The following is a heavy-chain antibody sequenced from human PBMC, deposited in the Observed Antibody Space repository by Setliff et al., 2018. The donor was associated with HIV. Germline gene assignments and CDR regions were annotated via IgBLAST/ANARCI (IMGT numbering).Heavy chain of an antibody. V-gene: IGHV4-59*11. CDR1: GGSIRSHY. D-gene: IGHD2-2*01. CDR3: ARSNIEVVPAALFYYYYYGLDV. J-gene: IGHJ6*02. Sequence: VSGGSIRSHYWSWIRQPPGKGLEWIGNIYYSGNTNYNPSLKSRVTMSVDTSKNQFSLKLTSVTATDTAVYYCARSNIEVVPAALFYYYYYGLDVWGQGTTVT. CDR2: IYYSGNT.